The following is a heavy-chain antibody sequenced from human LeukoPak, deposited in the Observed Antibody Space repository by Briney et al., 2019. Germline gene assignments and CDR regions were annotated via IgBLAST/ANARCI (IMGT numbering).Heavy chain of an antibody. CDR3: ARVPLPYYYYMDV. J-gene: IGHJ6*03. CDR2: MNTDGSSI. V-gene: IGHV3-74*01. Sequence: GGSLRLSCAASGFTFSSHWMHWVRQAPGKGLVWVSRMNTDGSSINYADSVKGRFTISRDNAKNTLYLQMNSLRAEDTAVYYCARVPLPYYYYMDVWGKGTTVTVSS. D-gene: IGHD1-14*01. CDR1: GFTFSSHW.